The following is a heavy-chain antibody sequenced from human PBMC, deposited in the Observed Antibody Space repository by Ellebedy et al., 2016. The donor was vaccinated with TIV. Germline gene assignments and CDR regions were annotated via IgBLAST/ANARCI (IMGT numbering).Heavy chain of an antibody. J-gene: IGHJ5*02. CDR2: IYYSGST. Sequence: MPSETLSLTCTVSGGSISSSSYYWGWIRQPPGKGLEWIGSIYYSGSTYYNPSLKSRVTISVDTSKNQFSLKLSSVTAADTAMYYCARVSKTGTSWFDPWGQGTLITVSS. V-gene: IGHV4-39*07. CDR3: ARVSKTGTSWFDP. D-gene: IGHD1-7*01. CDR1: GGSISSSSYY.